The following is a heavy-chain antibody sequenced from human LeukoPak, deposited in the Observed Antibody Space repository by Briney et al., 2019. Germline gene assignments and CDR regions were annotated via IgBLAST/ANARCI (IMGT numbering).Heavy chain of an antibody. CDR2: ISAYNGNT. D-gene: IGHD6-19*01. Sequence: ASVKVSCKASGYTFTSYGISWVRQAPGQGLEWMGWISAYNGNTNYAQKLQGRVTMTRDTSISTAYMELSRLRSDDTAVYYCARVKSSGWYDFDYWGQGTLVTVSS. J-gene: IGHJ4*02. CDR1: GYTFTSYG. CDR3: ARVKSSGWYDFDY. V-gene: IGHV1-18*01.